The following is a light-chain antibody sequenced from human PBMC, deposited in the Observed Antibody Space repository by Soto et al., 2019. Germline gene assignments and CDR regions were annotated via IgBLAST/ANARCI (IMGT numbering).Light chain of an antibody. V-gene: IGKV1-5*03. J-gene: IGKJ5*01. CDR2: KAS. CDR3: QQSYSTPIT. Sequence: DIQMTQSPSTLYASEGDRVTITCRGTRQRSKWLAWYQQKQERHPKRLIYKASSLQSGVPSRCSGSGSWTDFTLTIISPLAEDFVTYYCQQSYSTPITFGQGTRLENK. CDR1: RQRSKW.